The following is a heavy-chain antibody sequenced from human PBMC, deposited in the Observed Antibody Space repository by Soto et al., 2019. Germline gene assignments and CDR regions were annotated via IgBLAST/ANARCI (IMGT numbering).Heavy chain of an antibody. Sequence: GGSLRLSCVASGFTFSSYGMRWVRQAPGKGLEWVSVISDDGSKEHYADSVKGRFTISRDNSKNTLYLQMNSLRPEDTAVYFCAKDKVGRYSSGWNYFDFWGQGTLVTVSS. CDR1: GFTFSSYG. CDR2: ISDDGSKE. CDR3: AKDKVGRYSSGWNYFDF. D-gene: IGHD6-19*01. V-gene: IGHV3-30*18. J-gene: IGHJ4*02.